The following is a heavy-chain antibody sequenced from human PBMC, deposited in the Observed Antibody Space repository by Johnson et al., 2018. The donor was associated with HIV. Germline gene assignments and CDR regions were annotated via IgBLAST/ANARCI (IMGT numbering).Heavy chain of an antibody. CDR3: AKDQWSSSWTNDAFDI. V-gene: IGHV3-30*09. CDR2: LLHDANGQ. D-gene: IGHD6-13*01. Sequence: QVQLVESGGGVVQPGRSVRLSCAASGLNFSDYGMHWVRQAPGKGLRWVPILLHDANGQHYADSVKCRFAISRDNSKNTLYLQMNSLRAEDTAVYYCAKDQWSSSWTNDAFDIWGQGTMVTVSS. CDR1: GLNFSDYG. J-gene: IGHJ3*02.